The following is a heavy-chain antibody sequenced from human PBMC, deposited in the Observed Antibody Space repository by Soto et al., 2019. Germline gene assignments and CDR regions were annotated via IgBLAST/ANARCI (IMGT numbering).Heavy chain of an antibody. CDR2: IYHSGTT. V-gene: IGHV4-38-2*01. D-gene: IGHD3-22*01. Sequence: PSETLSLTCAVSGGSIGSGYYWAWIRQPPGKGLEWIGSIYHSGTTYYNPSLKSRVTISVDTSMNQFSLKLSSVTAADSALYYCARTDSVGYYPYF. J-gene: IGHJ4*01. CDR3: ARTDSVGYYPYF. CDR1: GGSIGSGYY.